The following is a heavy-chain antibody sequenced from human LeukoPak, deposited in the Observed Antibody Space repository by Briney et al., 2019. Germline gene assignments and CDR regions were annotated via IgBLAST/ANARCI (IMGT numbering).Heavy chain of an antibody. D-gene: IGHD1-26*01. Sequence: GGSLRPSCAASGFTFDDYAMHWVRQAPGKGLEWVSGISWNSGSIGYADSVKGRFTISRDNAKNSLYLQMNSLRAEDTALYYCAKDRFSGSYYFDYWGQGTLVTVSS. CDR2: ISWNSGSI. CDR1: GFTFDDYA. J-gene: IGHJ4*02. V-gene: IGHV3-9*01. CDR3: AKDRFSGSYYFDY.